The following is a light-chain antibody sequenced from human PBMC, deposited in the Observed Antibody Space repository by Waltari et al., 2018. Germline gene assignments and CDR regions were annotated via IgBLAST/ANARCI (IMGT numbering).Light chain of an antibody. Sequence: DIVMTQSPDSLAVSLGERATINCKSRPSVLYSSNNKNYLAWYQQKPGQPPKLLIYWASTRESGVPDRLSGSGSGTDFTLTISSLQAEDVAVYYCHQYYNIPFTFGPGTKVDIK. CDR2: WAS. CDR3: HQYYNIPFT. V-gene: IGKV4-1*01. CDR1: PSVLYSSNNKNY. J-gene: IGKJ3*01.